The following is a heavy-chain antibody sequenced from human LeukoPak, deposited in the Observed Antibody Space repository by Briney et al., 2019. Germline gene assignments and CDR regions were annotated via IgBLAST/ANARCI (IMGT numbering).Heavy chain of an antibody. D-gene: IGHD2-8*01. Sequence: SQTLSLTCAISGDSVSSDSAAWNWIRHSPSRGLEWLGRTFYRSKWYNDYAVSVKSRITINPDTSKNQFSLQLNSGTPEDTAVYYCARSVNNWFDPWGQGTLVTVSS. V-gene: IGHV6-1*01. CDR3: ARSVNNWFDP. J-gene: IGHJ5*02. CDR1: GDSVSSDSAA. CDR2: TFYRSKWYN.